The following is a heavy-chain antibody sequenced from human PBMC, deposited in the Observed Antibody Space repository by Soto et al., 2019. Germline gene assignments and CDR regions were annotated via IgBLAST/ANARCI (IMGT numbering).Heavy chain of an antibody. CDR1: GFTFSSYA. CDR3: AKILYYDRSGYSPLAFDI. Sequence: GGSLRLSCAASGFTFSSYAMSWVRQAPGKGLEWVSAISGSGGSTYYADSVKGRFTISRDNSKNTLYLQMNSLRAEDPAVYYCAKILYYDRSGYSPLAFDIWGQGTMVTVSS. D-gene: IGHD3-22*01. CDR2: ISGSGGST. J-gene: IGHJ3*02. V-gene: IGHV3-23*01.